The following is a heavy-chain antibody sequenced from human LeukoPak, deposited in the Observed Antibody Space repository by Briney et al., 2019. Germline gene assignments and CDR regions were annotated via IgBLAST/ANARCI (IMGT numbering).Heavy chain of an antibody. CDR2: IYHSGST. J-gene: IGHJ4*02. V-gene: IGHV4-38-2*02. D-gene: IGHD3-16*01. CDR3: AEGVLMACYDYVWGSSQEPYYFDY. CDR1: GYSISSGYY. Sequence: SETLSLTCTVSGYSISSGYYWGWIRQPPGKGLEWIGSIYHSGSTYYNPSLKSRVTISVDTSKNQFSLKLSSVTAADTAVYYCAEGVLMACYDYVWGSSQEPYYFDYWGQGTLVTVSS.